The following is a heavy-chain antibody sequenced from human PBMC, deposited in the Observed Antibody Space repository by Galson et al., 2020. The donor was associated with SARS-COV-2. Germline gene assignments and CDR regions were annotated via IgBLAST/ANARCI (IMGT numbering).Heavy chain of an antibody. CDR3: AGDWITEAGTGSYGMDV. CDR2: IYYSGST. V-gene: IGHV4-61*01. D-gene: IGHD6-13*01. Sequence: SETLSLTCTVSGGSVSSGSYYWSWIRQPPGKGLEWIGYIYYSGSTNYNPSLKSRVTISVDTSKNQFSLKLSSVTAADTAVYYFAGDWITEAGTGSYGMDVWGQGTTVTVSS. CDR1: GGSVSSGSYY. J-gene: IGHJ6*02.